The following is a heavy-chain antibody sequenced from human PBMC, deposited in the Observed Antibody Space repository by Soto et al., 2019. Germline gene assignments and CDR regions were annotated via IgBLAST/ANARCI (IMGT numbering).Heavy chain of an antibody. CDR3: ARSSGGNFGIIIEGSNWFDP. V-gene: IGHV1-2*02. J-gene: IGHJ5*02. D-gene: IGHD3-3*01. CDR2: INPHGGST. CDR1: GFSFTGYY. Sequence: ASVKVSCKASGFSFTGYYIHWLRQAPGQGLEWMGWINPHGGSTKYAQKFQGRITMTRDTSRSTVYMELSSLRSDDTAIYYCARSSGGNFGIIIEGSNWFDPWGQGTLVTVSS.